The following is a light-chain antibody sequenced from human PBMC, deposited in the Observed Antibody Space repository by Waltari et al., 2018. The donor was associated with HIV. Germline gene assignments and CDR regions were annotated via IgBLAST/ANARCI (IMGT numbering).Light chain of an antibody. Sequence: DIQLTQSPSFLSASVGDRVTITCRATQDITPSLAWYPPKPGKAPKLLISRASTLQSGVPSSFSGSGSGTEFTLTISSLQPEDFATYSCQQLKSYPITCGQGTRLEIK. CDR3: QQLKSYPIT. V-gene: IGKV1-9*01. CDR2: RAS. CDR1: QDITPS. J-gene: IGKJ5*01.